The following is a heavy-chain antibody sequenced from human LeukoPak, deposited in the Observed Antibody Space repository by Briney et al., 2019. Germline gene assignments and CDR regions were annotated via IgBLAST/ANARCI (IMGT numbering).Heavy chain of an antibody. CDR3: ARDSFGVVTTGWFDP. CDR2: INPSGGST. V-gene: IGHV1-46*01. Sequence: GASVKVSCKASGYTFTSYYMHWVRQASGQGLEWMGIINPSGGSTSYAQKFQGRVTMTRDTSTSTVYMELSSLRSEDTAVYYCARDSFGVVTTGWFDPWGQGTLVTVSS. D-gene: IGHD3-3*01. J-gene: IGHJ5*02. CDR1: GYTFTSYY.